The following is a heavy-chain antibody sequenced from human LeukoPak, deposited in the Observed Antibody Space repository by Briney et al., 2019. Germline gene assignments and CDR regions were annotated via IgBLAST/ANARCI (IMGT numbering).Heavy chain of an antibody. CDR2: ISDNGGST. V-gene: IGHV3-23*01. D-gene: IGHD3-9*01. CDR1: GFTFSSYV. Sequence: GGSLRLSCAASGFTFSSYVMSWVRQAPGKGLEWVSSISDNGGSTYYADSVKGRFTISRDNSKNTLYLQMNSLRAEDTAVYYCAKNGKYYDVLTGYYLDDYWGQGALVTVSS. CDR3: AKNGKYYDVLTGYYLDDY. J-gene: IGHJ4*02.